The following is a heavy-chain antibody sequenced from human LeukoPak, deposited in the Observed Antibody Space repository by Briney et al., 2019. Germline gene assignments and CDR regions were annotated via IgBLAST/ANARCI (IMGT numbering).Heavy chain of an antibody. J-gene: IGHJ3*02. CDR1: GYTFTSYD. V-gene: IGHV1-8*01. D-gene: IGHD3-10*01. CDR3: ARTGEYSGSGPSWAFDI. Sequence: GASVKVSCKASGYTFTSYDINWVRQATGQGLEWMGWMNPNSGNTGYAQKFQGRVTMTRNTSISTAYMELSSLRSEDTAVYYCARTGEYSGSGPSWAFDIWGQGTMVTVSS. CDR2: MNPNSGNT.